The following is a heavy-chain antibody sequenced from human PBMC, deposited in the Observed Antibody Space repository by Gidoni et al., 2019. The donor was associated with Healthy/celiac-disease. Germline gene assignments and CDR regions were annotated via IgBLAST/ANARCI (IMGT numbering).Heavy chain of an antibody. Sequence: QVQLQQWGAGLLKPSETLSLTCAVYGGSFSGYYWSWIRQPPGKGLEWIGEINHSGSTNYNPSLKSRVTISVDTSKNQFSLKLSSVTAADTAVYYCARRGKIVLLWFGESHFDYWGQGTLVTVSS. J-gene: IGHJ4*02. CDR3: ARRGKIVLLWFGESHFDY. V-gene: IGHV4-34*01. D-gene: IGHD3-10*01. CDR2: INHSGST. CDR1: GGSFSGYY.